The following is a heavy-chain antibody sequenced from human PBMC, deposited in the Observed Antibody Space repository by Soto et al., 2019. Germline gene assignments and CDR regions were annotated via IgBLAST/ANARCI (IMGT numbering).Heavy chain of an antibody. D-gene: IGHD3-3*01. J-gene: IGHJ6*02. Sequence: LSLTCNVSGGSISDFYWSWIRQPPGKRLEWIGYLYYTGSTNYNPALKSRVTISLDTSKNQFSLKVRSVTAADTAVYYCARGGGYDFRSSQAPPIDVWGQGTTVTVSS. V-gene: IGHV4-59*01. CDR1: GGSISDFY. CDR3: ARGGGYDFRSSQAPPIDV. CDR2: LYYTGST.